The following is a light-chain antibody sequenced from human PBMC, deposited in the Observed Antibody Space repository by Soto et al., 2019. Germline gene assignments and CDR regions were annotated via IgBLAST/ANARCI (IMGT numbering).Light chain of an antibody. CDR2: DAS. CDR1: QSVSNY. J-gene: IGKJ4*02. Sequence: EIVLTQSPATLSLSPGERATLSCRPSQSVSNYLAWYQQRPGQAPRLLIYDASNRATGIPARFSGSGSGTDFTLTISSLEPEDVAVYYCQQRSDWPLTFGGGTKVEIK. CDR3: QQRSDWPLT. V-gene: IGKV3-11*01.